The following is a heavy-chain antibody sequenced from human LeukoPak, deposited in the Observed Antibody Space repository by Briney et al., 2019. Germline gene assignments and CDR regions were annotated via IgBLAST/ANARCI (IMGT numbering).Heavy chain of an antibody. V-gene: IGHV4-34*01. J-gene: IGHJ4*02. CDR1: GGSFSGYY. D-gene: IGHD3-3*02. CDR2: INHSGRT. CDR3: AALEFNAFDY. Sequence: SETLSLTCAVYGGSFSGYYWSWIRQPPGKGLEWIGEINHSGRTNYNPSLKSRVTISVDTSKNQFSLKLSSVTAADTAVYYCAALEFNAFDYWGQGTLVTVSS.